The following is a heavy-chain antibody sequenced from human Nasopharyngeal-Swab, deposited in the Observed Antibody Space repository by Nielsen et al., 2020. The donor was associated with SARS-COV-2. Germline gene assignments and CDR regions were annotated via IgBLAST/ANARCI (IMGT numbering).Heavy chain of an antibody. D-gene: IGHD6-13*01. CDR2: IYYSGTT. V-gene: IGHV4-39*01. J-gene: IGHJ5*02. CDR1: GDSISPGRYS. CDR3: ARWSSWYNWLDP. Sequence: SQTLSLTCAVSGDSISPGRYSWDWIRQPPGKGLEWIGRIYYSGTTYYNPSLKSRVTISVDTSKNQFSLKLNSATAADTAVYYCARWSSWYNWLDPWGQGTQVIVSS.